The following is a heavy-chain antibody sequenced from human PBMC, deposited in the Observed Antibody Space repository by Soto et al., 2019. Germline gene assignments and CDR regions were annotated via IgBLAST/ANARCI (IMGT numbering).Heavy chain of an antibody. J-gene: IGHJ5*02. Sequence: PGGSLRLSCEASGFTFSGFDMHWVRQPTGKGLEWLSTIGTAGDTYYAVSVKGRFTISRDNAKNSLSLQMNSLRAGDTAVYFCAGGQEVGTHFFETWGQETQVAVSS. V-gene: IGHV3-13*01. D-gene: IGHD6-13*01. CDR1: GFTFSGFD. CDR2: IGTAGDT. CDR3: AGGQEVGTHFFET.